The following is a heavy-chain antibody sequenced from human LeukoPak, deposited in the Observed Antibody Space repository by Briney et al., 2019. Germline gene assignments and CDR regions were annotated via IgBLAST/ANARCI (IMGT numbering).Heavy chain of an antibody. J-gene: IGHJ3*02. Sequence: PGGSLRLSCAASGFTFSSYDMHWVRQATGKGLEWVSAIGTAGDTYYPGSVKGRFTISRENAKNSLYLQMNSPRAGDTAVYYCARARGGGALDAFDIWGQGTMVTVSS. CDR1: GFTFSSYD. D-gene: IGHD4-23*01. CDR3: ARARGGGALDAFDI. CDR2: IGTAGDT. V-gene: IGHV3-13*04.